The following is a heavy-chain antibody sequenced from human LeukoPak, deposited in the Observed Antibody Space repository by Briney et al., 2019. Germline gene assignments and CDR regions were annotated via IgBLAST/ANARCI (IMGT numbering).Heavy chain of an antibody. CDR2: ISGSGGST. CDR1: GFTFSSYA. V-gene: IGHV3-23*01. Sequence: GGSLRLSCAASGFTFSSYARSWVRQAPGKGLEWVSAISGSGGSTYYADSVKGRFTISRDNSKNTLYLQMNSLRAEDTAVYYCAKDFSSGWRYFDYWGQGTLVTVSS. D-gene: IGHD6-19*01. J-gene: IGHJ4*02. CDR3: AKDFSSGWRYFDY.